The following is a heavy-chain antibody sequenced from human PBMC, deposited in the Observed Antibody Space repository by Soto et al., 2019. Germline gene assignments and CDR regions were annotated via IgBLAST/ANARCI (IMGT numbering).Heavy chain of an antibody. Sequence: QLQLQESGPGLVKPSETLSLTCTVSGGSISRRSYYWGWIRQPPGKGLEWIGSIYYSGSTYYNPYLKCRVTISVDTSKNQFSLKLSSVTAADTAVYYCARHDWNGVDYWGQGTLVTVSS. CDR3: ARHDWNGVDY. CDR1: GGSISRRSYY. CDR2: IYYSGST. J-gene: IGHJ4*02. D-gene: IGHD1-1*01. V-gene: IGHV4-39*01.